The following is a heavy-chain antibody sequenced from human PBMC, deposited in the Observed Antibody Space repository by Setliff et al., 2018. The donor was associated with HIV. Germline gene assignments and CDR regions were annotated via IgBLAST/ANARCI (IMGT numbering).Heavy chain of an antibody. CDR3: ARDEGRATGSWWDQSASWYLDY. D-gene: IGHD6-13*01. Sequence: SETLSLTCTVSGGSISSYYWSWIRQPAGKRLEFIGRISAAGTINYNPSLRSRGTLSVETYENQFSLTVNSVTAADTAMYFCARDEGRATGSWWDQSASWYLDYWGTESWSPSPQ. V-gene: IGHV4-4*07. CDR2: ISAAGTI. J-gene: IGHJ4*01. CDR1: GGSISSYY.